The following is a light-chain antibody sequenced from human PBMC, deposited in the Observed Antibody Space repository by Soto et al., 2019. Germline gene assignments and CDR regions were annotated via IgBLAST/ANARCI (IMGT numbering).Light chain of an antibody. CDR2: GVT. CDR3: SSYARTITV. Sequence: QSALTQVASISGSPGQSITMSCTVTSSDFANYNYVSWYQQYPGKAPKLIIYGVTHRPSGVSNRFSGSKSGNTASLTISGLQAEDEADYYCSSYARTITVFGRGTKLTVL. V-gene: IGLV2-14*01. J-gene: IGLJ3*02. CDR1: SSDFANYNY.